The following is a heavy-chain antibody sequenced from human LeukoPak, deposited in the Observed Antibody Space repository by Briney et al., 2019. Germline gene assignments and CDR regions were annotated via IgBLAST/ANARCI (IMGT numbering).Heavy chain of an antibody. D-gene: IGHD3-22*01. V-gene: IGHV1-3*04. J-gene: IGHJ4*02. CDR2: INTGNGNT. CDR1: GYTFTSYV. CDR3: ARGSSDYPRYFDY. Sequence: ASVKVSCKASGYTFTSYVMHWVRQAPGQRLEWMGWINTGNGNTKYSQKSQGRVTITRDTSASTAYMELSSLRSEDTAVYYCARGSSDYPRYFDYWGQGSLVTVSS.